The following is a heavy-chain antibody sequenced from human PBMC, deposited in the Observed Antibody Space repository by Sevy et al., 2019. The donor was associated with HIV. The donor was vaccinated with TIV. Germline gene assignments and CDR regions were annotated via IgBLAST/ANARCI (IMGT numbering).Heavy chain of an antibody. V-gene: IGHV3-30*18. Sequence: GGSLRLSCAVSGFTVSANYMTWVRQAPGKGLDWVAAISYDGNNRYYADSVKGRFTISRDNSKNTLYLQMDSVRPEDTAVYYCAKEDYGGNLPNYFASWGQGTRVTVSS. CDR3: AKEDYGGNLPNYFAS. CDR1: GFTVSANY. J-gene: IGHJ4*02. CDR2: ISYDGNNR. D-gene: IGHD4-17*01.